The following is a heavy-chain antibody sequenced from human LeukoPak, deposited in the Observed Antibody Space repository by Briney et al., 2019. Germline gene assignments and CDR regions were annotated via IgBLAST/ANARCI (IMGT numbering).Heavy chain of an antibody. CDR3: VGATRGIREYYFDY. Sequence: TGGSLRLSCAASGFTFSSYWMHWVRQAPGKGLVWVSRINSDGSSTSYADSVKGRFTISRDNAKNTLYLQMNSLRAEDTAVYYCVGATRGIREYYFDYWGQGTLVTVPS. CDR1: GFTFSSYW. V-gene: IGHV3-74*01. D-gene: IGHD1-26*01. J-gene: IGHJ4*02. CDR2: INSDGSST.